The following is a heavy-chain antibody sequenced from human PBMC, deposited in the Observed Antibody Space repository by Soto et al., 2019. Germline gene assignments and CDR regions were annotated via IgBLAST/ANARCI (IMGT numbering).Heavy chain of an antibody. D-gene: IGHD2-15*01. V-gene: IGHV3-23*01. Sequence: EVQLLEAGGGLVQPGGSLRLSCAASGFTFSSYAMAWVRQAPGKGLEWVSAISGSGGSTYYADSVKGRFTISRDNSKNTLYLQMNSLRAEDTAVYYCAKGAVVTKSTEYFQHWGQGTLVTVSS. CDR1: GFTFSSYA. J-gene: IGHJ1*01. CDR2: ISGSGGST. CDR3: AKGAVVTKSTEYFQH.